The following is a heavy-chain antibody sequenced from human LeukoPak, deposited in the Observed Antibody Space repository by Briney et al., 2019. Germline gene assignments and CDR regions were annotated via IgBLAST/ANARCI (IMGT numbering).Heavy chain of an antibody. Sequence: PGGSLRLSCAASGFTFSSYSMNWVRQVPGKGLEWVSSISSSSSYIYYADSVKGRFTISRDNAKNSLYLQMNSLRAEDTAVYYCARDVMVRGVIVWFDPWGQGTLVTVS. D-gene: IGHD3-10*01. V-gene: IGHV3-21*01. CDR3: ARDVMVRGVIVWFDP. CDR1: GFTFSSYS. J-gene: IGHJ5*02. CDR2: ISSSSSYI.